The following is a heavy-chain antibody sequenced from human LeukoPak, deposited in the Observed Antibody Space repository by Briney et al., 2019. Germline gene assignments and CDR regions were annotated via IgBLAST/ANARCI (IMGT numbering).Heavy chain of an antibody. CDR2: ISGSGGST. Sequence: PGGSLRLSCAASGFTFSSYAMSWVRQAPGKGLEWVSAISGSGGSTYYADSVKGRFTISIDNSKNTLYLQMNSLRAEDTAVYYCAKEKGGKSGSYLANSIEYWGQGTLVTVSS. J-gene: IGHJ4*02. V-gene: IGHV3-23*01. D-gene: IGHD1-26*01. CDR1: GFTFSSYA. CDR3: AKEKGGKSGSYLANSIEY.